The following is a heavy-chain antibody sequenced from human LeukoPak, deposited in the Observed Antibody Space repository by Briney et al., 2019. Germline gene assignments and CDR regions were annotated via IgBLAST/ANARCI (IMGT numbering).Heavy chain of an antibody. CDR2: IIPIFGTA. D-gene: IGHD5-12*01. J-gene: IGHJ4*02. V-gene: IGHV1-69*01. CDR3: ARDSVPAVVYGYDPTFDY. Sequence: EASVKASCKASGGTFSSYAISWVRQAPGQGLEWMGGIIPIFGTANYAQKFQGRVTITADESTSTAYMELSSLRSEDTAVYYCARDSVPAVVYGYDPTFDYWGQGTLVTVSS. CDR1: GGTFSSYA.